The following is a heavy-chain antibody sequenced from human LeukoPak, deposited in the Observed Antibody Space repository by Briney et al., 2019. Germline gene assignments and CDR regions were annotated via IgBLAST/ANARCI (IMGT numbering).Heavy chain of an antibody. CDR1: GFTFSNYW. CDR3: VACHHATQYNWFAS. CDR2: IKQDGSEQ. J-gene: IGHJ5*01. Sequence: GGSLRLSCAASGFTFSNYWMNWVRQAPGKGLEWVANIKQDGSEQYYVDSVKGRFTISRDNAKNSLYLQMNGLRAEDTALYYCVACHHATQYNWFASWGQGTLVTVSS. D-gene: IGHD2-21*01. V-gene: IGHV3-7*01.